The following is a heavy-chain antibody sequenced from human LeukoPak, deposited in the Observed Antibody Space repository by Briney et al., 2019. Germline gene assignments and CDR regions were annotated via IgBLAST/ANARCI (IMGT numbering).Heavy chain of an antibody. CDR3: ARGLFRGVRGVHPYPGY. CDR2: INPNSGGT. CDR1: GYTFTGYY. Sequence: ASVKVSCKASGYTFTGYYMHWVRQAPGQGLEWMGWINPNSGGTNYAQKFQGRVTMTRDTSISTAYMELSSLRSEDTAVYYCARGLFRGVRGVHPYPGYWGQGTLVTVSS. D-gene: IGHD3-10*01. V-gene: IGHV1-2*02. J-gene: IGHJ4*02.